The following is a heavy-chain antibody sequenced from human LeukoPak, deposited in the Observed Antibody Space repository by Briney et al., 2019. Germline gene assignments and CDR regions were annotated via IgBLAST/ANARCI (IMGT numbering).Heavy chain of an antibody. CDR1: GFTFSSYG. Sequence: GGSLRLSCAASGFTFSSYGMHWVRQAPGKGLEWVAFIRYDGSNKYYADSVKGRFTISRDNSKNTLYLQMNSLRAEDTAVYYCAKAGPYYYDSSGSIDYWGQGTLVTVSP. D-gene: IGHD3-22*01. CDR3: AKAGPYYYDSSGSIDY. CDR2: IRYDGSNK. V-gene: IGHV3-30*02. J-gene: IGHJ4*02.